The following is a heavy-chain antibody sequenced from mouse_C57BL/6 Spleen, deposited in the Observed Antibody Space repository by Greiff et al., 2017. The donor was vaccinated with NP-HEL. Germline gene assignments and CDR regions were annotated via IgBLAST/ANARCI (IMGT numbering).Heavy chain of an antibody. CDR3: ARDAPGDY. CDR1: GYTFTSYW. V-gene: IGHV1-55*01. J-gene: IGHJ2*01. CDR2: IYPGSGST. Sequence: VQLQQPGAELVKPGASVKMSCKASGYTFTSYWITWVKQRPGQGLEWIGDIYPGSGSTNYNEKFKSKATLTVDKSSSTAYMQLSSLTSEDSAVYYCARDAPGDYWGQGTTLTVSS.